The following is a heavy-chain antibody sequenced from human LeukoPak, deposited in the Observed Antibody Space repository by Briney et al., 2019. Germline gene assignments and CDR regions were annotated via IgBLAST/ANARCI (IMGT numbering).Heavy chain of an antibody. V-gene: IGHV3-23*01. CDR2: IPGSGGAT. CDR1: GFTFSSYA. J-gene: IGHJ6*02. CDR3: ARARPWDSSRSYYFGMDV. D-gene: IGHD3-22*01. Sequence: GGSLRLSCAASGFTFSSYAIRWVRQAPGTGLEWVSSIPGSGGATYYADSVRGRFSISRDSPKNTVYLQMNSLRDEDTAVYYCARARPWDSSRSYYFGMDVWGHGTTVTVSS.